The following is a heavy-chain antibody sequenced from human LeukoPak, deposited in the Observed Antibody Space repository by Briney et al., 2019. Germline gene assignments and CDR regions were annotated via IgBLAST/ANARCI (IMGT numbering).Heavy chain of an antibody. D-gene: IGHD3-22*01. CDR2: IAYDGGNK. V-gene: IGHV3-30-3*01. J-gene: IGHJ3*02. CDR3: ARDFSGSSGNYPHDAFDI. Sequence: PGGSLRLSCAVSGFTFSSYAMHWVRQAPGKGLEWVAVIAYDGGNKYYADSVKGRFTLSRDNSKNTLYLQMNSLRAQDTAVYYCARDFSGSSGNYPHDAFDIWGQGTMVTVSS. CDR1: GFTFSSYA.